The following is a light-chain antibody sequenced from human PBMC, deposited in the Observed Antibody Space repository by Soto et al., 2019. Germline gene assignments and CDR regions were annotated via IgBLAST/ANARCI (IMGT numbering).Light chain of an antibody. CDR2: EVS. Sequence: QSSLTQPASVSGSPGQSITISCTGTSSDVGGYNYVSWYQQHPGKAPKLMIYEVSNRPSGVSNRSSGSKSGNTASLTISGLQAEDEADYYCSSYTSSRRGVFGGGTKVTVL. V-gene: IGLV2-14*01. CDR1: SSDVGGYNY. J-gene: IGLJ3*02. CDR3: SSYTSSRRGV.